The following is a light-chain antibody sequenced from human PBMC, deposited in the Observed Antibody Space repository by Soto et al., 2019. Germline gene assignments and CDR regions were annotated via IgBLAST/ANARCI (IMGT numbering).Light chain of an antibody. Sequence: QSALTQPPSASGSPGQSVTISCTGTSSDVGAYNYVSWYQQHPGKAPKVLSFEVSKRPSGVPDRFTGSKSGNTASLTVYGLQAEDEADYCCCSYAGSTNLGVFGGGTKLTV. V-gene: IGLV2-8*01. J-gene: IGLJ3*02. CDR2: EVS. CDR1: SSDVGAYNY. CDR3: CSYAGSTNLGV.